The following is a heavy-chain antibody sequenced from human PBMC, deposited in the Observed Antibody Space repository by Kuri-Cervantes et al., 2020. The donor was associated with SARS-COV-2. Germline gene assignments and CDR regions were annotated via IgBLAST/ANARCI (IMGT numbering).Heavy chain of an antibody. V-gene: IGHV4-34*01. J-gene: IGHJ6*03. CDR3: ARGLYCSSTSCYRKTDYYYYMDV. Sequence: GSLRLSCAVYGGSFSGYYWSWIRQPPGKGLEWIGEINHSGSTNYNPSLKSRVTISVDTSKNQFSLKLSSVTAADTAVYYCARGLYCSSTSCYRKTDYYYYMDVWGKGTTVTVSS. CDR2: INHSGST. D-gene: IGHD2-2*01. CDR1: GGSFSGYY.